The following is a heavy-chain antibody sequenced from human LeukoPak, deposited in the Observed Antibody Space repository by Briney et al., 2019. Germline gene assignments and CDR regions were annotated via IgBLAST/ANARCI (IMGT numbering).Heavy chain of an antibody. J-gene: IGHJ4*02. Sequence: SETLSLTCAVSGGSISSGSYSWSWIRQPPGKGLEWIGYIYHSGSTYYNPSLKSRVTISVDRSKNQFSLKLSSVTAADTAVYYCARDRYGDHTYFDYWGQGTLVTVSS. CDR2: IYHSGST. CDR3: ARDRYGDHTYFDY. V-gene: IGHV4-30-2*01. CDR1: GGSISSGSYS. D-gene: IGHD4-17*01.